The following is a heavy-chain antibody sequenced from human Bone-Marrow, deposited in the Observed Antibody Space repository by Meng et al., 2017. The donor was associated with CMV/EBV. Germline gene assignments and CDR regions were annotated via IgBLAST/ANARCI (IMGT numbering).Heavy chain of an antibody. CDR2: INPNNGDT. CDR1: GYSFTNYY. D-gene: IGHD2-2*01. CDR3: ARGGERNVVVPAAIPDITFDP. J-gene: IGHJ5*02. V-gene: IGHV1-2*02. Sequence: ASVKVSCKASGYSFTNYYIHWVRQAPGQGLEWMGWINPNNGDTDYAQDFQGRISVTTDTSITTAYMELDNLRSDDTAVYYCARGGERNVVVPAAIPDITFDPWGQGTLVTVSS.